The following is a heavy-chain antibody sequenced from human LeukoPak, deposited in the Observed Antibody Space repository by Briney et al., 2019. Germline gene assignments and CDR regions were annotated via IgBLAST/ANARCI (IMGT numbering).Heavy chain of an antibody. V-gene: IGHV1-8*01. CDR1: GYTFTSYD. CDR3: ARGRRAAHNWFDP. J-gene: IGHJ5*02. CDR2: MNPNSGNT. Sequence: GASVKVSCKASGYTFTSYDINWVRQATGQGLEWMGWMNPNSGNTGYAQKFQGRVTMTRNTSISTAYMELSGLRSEDTAVYYCARGRRAAHNWFDPWGQGTLVTVSS. D-gene: IGHD6-25*01.